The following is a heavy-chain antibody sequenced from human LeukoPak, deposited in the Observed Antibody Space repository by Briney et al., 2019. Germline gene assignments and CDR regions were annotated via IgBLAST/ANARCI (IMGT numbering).Heavy chain of an antibody. CDR2: IYDSGRT. Sequence: PSETLSLTCTVSGGSIISAGYYWSWICQLPGKGLDWIGYIYDSGRTYYNPSLKSRITIAVDQYKNQYYLKLSSVTAADTAVDYCARGEYYGSGSYNAFDIWGQGTLVTVSS. CDR3: ARGEYYGSGSYNAFDI. D-gene: IGHD3-10*01. CDR1: GGSIISAGYY. V-gene: IGHV4-31*03. J-gene: IGHJ3*02.